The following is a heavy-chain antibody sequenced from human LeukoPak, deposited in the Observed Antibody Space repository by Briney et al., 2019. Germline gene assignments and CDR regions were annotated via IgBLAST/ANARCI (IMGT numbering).Heavy chain of an antibody. J-gene: IGHJ4*02. CDR2: INHSGST. D-gene: IGHD1-14*01. CDR3: ARDRNYYFDY. V-gene: IGHV4-34*01. Sequence: PSETLSLTCAVYGGSFSGYYWSWIRQPPGKGLEWIGEINHSGSTNYNPSLKSRVTISVDTFKNQFSLKLSSVTAADTAGYYCARDRNYYFDYWGQGTLVTVSS. CDR1: GGSFSGYY.